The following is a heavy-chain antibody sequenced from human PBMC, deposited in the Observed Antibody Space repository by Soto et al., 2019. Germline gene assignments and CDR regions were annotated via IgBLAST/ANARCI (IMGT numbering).Heavy chain of an antibody. D-gene: IGHD4-17*01. V-gene: IGHV3-48*02. CDR2: ISSSSSTI. CDR3: ARDLGPPTVTTFFDY. J-gene: IGHJ4*02. CDR1: GFTFSSYS. Sequence: EVQLVESGGGLVQPGGSLRLSCAASGFTFSSYSMNWVRQAPGKGLEWVSYISSSSSTIYYADSVKGRFTISRDNAKNSLYLQRNSLRDEDTAVYYCARDLGPPTVTTFFDYWGQGTLVTVSS.